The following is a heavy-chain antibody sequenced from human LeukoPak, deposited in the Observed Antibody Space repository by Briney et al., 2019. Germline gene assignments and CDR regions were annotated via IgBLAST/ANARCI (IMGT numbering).Heavy chain of an antibody. Sequence: GASVKVSCKASGYTFTGYYMHWVRQAPGQGLEWRGWINPNSGGTNYAHKFHGRVTMTRDTSISTAYMELSRLRSDDTAVYYCARAYYYDGSYYFDYWGQGTLVTVSS. CDR1: GYTFTGYY. D-gene: IGHD3-22*01. CDR2: INPNSGGT. CDR3: ARAYYYDGSYYFDY. J-gene: IGHJ4*02. V-gene: IGHV1-2*07.